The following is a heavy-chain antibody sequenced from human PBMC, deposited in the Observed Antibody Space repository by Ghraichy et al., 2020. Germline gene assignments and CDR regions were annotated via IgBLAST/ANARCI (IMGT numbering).Heavy chain of an antibody. CDR3: WSIVSATKRDY. D-gene: IGHD1-26*01. J-gene: IGHJ4*02. CDR1: GGSISSSTYY. V-gene: IGHV4-39*01. CDR2: ISYSGNS. Sequence: SETLSLTCTVSGGSISSSTYYWGWIRQPPGKGLEWIGCISYSGNSYYNPSLKSRVTMSVDTSKDQFSLKLSPVTAADTAVYYCWSIVSATKRDYWGQGTLVTVSS.